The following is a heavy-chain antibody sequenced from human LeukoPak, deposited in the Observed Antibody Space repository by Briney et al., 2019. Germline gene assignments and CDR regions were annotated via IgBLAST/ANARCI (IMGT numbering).Heavy chain of an antibody. CDR2: GIDIGGT. CDR1: GGSLNGHY. Sequence: SETLSLTCAVYGGSLNGHYWSWIRQSPGKGLEWIGEGIDIGGTKFNPSLKSRVSISADTSKNQFSLRLTSMTAADTAVYYCAINGQSGFSFDPWGQGTLVTVSS. V-gene: IGHV4-34*12. J-gene: IGHJ5*02. CDR3: AINGQSGFSFDP. D-gene: IGHD3-3*01.